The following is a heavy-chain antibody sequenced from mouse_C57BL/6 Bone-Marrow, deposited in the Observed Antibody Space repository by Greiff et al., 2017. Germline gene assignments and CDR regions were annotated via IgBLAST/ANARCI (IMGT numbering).Heavy chain of an antibody. V-gene: IGHV1-4*01. CDR3: ARKAIATGAWFAY. CDR2: INPSSGYT. CDR1: GFTFTSYT. Sequence: QVQLKQSGAELARPGASVKMSCKASGFTFTSYTMHWVKQRPGQGLEWIGYINPSSGYTKYNQKFKDKATLTAAKSSSTAYMQLSSLTSKDSAVYYCARKAIATGAWFAYWGQGTLVTVSA. D-gene: IGHD1-2*01. J-gene: IGHJ3*01.